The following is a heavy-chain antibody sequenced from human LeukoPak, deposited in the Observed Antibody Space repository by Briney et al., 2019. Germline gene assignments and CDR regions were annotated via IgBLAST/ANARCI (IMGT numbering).Heavy chain of an antibody. J-gene: IGHJ4*02. D-gene: IGHD6-19*01. CDR3: AREEWLLHFDY. CDR1: GGSFSSYY. V-gene: IGHV4-4*07. CDR2: IYTSGST. Sequence: SETLSLTCTVSGGSFSSYYWSWIRQPAGKGLEWIGRIYTSGSTNYNPSLKSRVTMSVDTSKNQFTLKLSSVTAADAAVYYCAREEWLLHFDYWGQGTLVTVSS.